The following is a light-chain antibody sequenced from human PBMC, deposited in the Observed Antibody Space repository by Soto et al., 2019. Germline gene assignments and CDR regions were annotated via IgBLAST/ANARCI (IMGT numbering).Light chain of an antibody. CDR2: SAS. J-gene: IGKJ4*01. Sequence: DIQMTQSPSSVSASVGDRVTITCRASQGISNWLAWYQQQPGKAPKLLIYSASTLQSGVPSRFSGGGAGTHFTLIISSLQPEDFATYYCRQTNTFFPLSFGGGTKLEIK. CDR1: QGISNW. CDR3: RQTNTFFPLS. V-gene: IGKV1-12*01.